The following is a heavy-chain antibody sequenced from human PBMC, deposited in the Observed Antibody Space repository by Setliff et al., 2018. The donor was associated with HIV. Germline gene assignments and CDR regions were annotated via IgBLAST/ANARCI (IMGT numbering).Heavy chain of an antibody. CDR2: ISASGINT. Sequence: GGSLRPSCAASGFTFSNYAMTWVRQAPGKGLEWVAAISASGINTYYADSVKGRFTISRDNAKNSLFLQMSRLRVEDTARYYCARDPEPTGFSGSFGYWGQGTLVTVSS. CDR1: GFTFSNYA. D-gene: IGHD1-26*01. V-gene: IGHV3-23*01. J-gene: IGHJ4*02. CDR3: ARDPEPTGFSGSFGY.